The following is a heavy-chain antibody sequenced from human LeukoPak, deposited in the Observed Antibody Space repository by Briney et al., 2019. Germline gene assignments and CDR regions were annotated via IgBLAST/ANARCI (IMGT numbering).Heavy chain of an antibody. J-gene: IGHJ4*02. D-gene: IGHD6-13*01. CDR1: GFTFSSYG. CDR2: IRYDGSNK. Sequence: GGSLRLSCAASGFTFSSYGMHWVRQAPGKGLEWVAFIRYDGSNKYYADSVKGRFTISRDNSKNTLYLQMNSLRAEDTAVYYCAKDRIAAAVSSAVDYWGQGTLVTVSS. V-gene: IGHV3-30*02. CDR3: AKDRIAAAVSSAVDY.